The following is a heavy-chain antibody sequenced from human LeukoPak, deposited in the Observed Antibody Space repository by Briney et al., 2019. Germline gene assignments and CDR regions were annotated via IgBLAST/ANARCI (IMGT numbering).Heavy chain of an antibody. D-gene: IGHD3-10*01. J-gene: IGHJ4*02. Sequence: GGSLRLSCAASGFTFSNYNINWVRQAPGKGLEWVSSISSSSSYIYYADSVKGRFTISRDNAKNSLYLQMNSLRADDTAVYYCAREGGTYGSGSYSFDYWGQGTLVTVSS. CDR2: ISSSSSYI. CDR1: GFTFSNYN. V-gene: IGHV3-21*01. CDR3: AREGGTYGSGSYSFDY.